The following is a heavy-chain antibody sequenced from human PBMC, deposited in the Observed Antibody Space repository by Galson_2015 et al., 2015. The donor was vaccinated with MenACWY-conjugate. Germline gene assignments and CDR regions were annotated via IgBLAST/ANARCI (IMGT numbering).Heavy chain of an antibody. CDR3: ARLPGLPAGKLFFDY. J-gene: IGHJ4*02. V-gene: IGHV4-59*08. CDR2: IYYSGST. CDR1: GGSIRNYY. D-gene: IGHD6-13*01. Sequence: ETLSLTCTVSGGSIRNYYWIWIRQPPGKGLEWIGYIYYSGSTNYNPSLKSRVTISVDRPKNQFSLKLSSVTAADTAVYYCARLPGLPAGKLFFDYWGQGTLVTVSS.